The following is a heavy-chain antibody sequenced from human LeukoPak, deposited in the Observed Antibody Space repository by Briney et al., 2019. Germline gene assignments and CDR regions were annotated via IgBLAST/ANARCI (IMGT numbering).Heavy chain of an antibody. CDR2: IIPIFGTA. Sequence: GASVKVSCKASGGTFISYAISWVRQAPGQGLEWMGGIIPIFGTANYAQKFQGRVTITADESTSTAYMELSSLRSEDTAVYYCAIQPLWFGELDWYFDLWGRGTLVTVSS. CDR3: AIQPLWFGELDWYFDL. V-gene: IGHV1-69*13. CDR1: GGTFISYA. J-gene: IGHJ2*01. D-gene: IGHD3-10*01.